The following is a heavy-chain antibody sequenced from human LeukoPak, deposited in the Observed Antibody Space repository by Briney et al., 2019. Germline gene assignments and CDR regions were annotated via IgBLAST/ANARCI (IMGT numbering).Heavy chain of an antibody. Sequence: AGGSLRLSCAASGFAFLNYGMSWVRQAPGKGLEWVSAIGTAGDTYYPGSVKGQFTISRENAKNSLYLQMNSLRAEDTAVYYCASLRSSSWYDHFDYWGQGTLVTVSS. CDR2: IGTAGDT. J-gene: IGHJ4*02. D-gene: IGHD6-13*01. CDR1: GFAFLNYG. V-gene: IGHV3-13*01. CDR3: ASLRSSSWYDHFDY.